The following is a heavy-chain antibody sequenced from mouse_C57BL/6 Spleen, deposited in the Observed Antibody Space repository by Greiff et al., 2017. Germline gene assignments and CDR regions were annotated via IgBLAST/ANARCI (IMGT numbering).Heavy chain of an antibody. CDR2: IDPSDSYT. V-gene: IGHV1-50*01. J-gene: IGHJ2*01. CDR3: ARYYYGSSPDY. D-gene: IGHD1-1*01. Sequence: QVQLKESGAELVKPGASVKLSCKASGYTFTSYWMQWVKQRPGQGLEWIGEIDPSDSYTNYNQKFKGKATLTVDTSSSTAYMQLSSLTSEDSAVYYCARYYYGSSPDYWGQGTTLTVSS. CDR1: GYTFTSYW.